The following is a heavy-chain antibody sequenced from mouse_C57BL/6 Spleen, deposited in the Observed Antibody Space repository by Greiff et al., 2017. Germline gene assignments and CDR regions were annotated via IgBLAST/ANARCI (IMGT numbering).Heavy chain of an antibody. V-gene: IGHV1-15*01. CDR2: IGPETGGT. Sequence: VQLQQSGAELVRPGASVTLSCKASGYTFTDYEMHWVKQTPVHGLEWIGAIGPETGGTAYNQKFKGKAILTADKSSSTAYMELLSLTSEDSAVYYCTTIYPAYFDYWGQGTTRTVSS. CDR1: GYTFTDYE. J-gene: IGHJ2*01. D-gene: IGHD2-1*01. CDR3: TTIYPAYFDY.